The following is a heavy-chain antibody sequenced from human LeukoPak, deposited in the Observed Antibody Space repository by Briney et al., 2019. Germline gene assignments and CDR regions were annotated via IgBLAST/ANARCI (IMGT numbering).Heavy chain of an antibody. J-gene: IGHJ4*02. CDR3: AREIAATGAAVDY. Sequence: ASVKVSCKASGYTFTDYYIHWVRQAPRQGLEWMGRINCITGDTRSAQKFQGRVTMTRDTSISTAYMQLSSLRSDDTAVYYCAREIAATGAAVDYWGQGILVSVSS. CDR1: GYTFTDYY. CDR2: INCITGDT. V-gene: IGHV1-2*06. D-gene: IGHD6-13*01.